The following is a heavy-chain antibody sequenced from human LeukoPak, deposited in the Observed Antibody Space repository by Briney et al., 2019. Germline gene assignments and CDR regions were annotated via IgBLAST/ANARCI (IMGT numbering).Heavy chain of an antibody. CDR1: GFAFGSEA. Sequence: GGSLRLSCGVSGFAFGSEAMNWVRQSPARGLEWVASISPGGGTTYYADSVKGRFTISRENAKSSLFLQMNNLRVEDTAVYYCARGEGGSGSSFDIWGQGTMVTVSS. J-gene: IGHJ3*02. D-gene: IGHD1-14*01. CDR2: ISPGGGTT. V-gene: IGHV3-23*01. CDR3: ARGEGGSGSSFDI.